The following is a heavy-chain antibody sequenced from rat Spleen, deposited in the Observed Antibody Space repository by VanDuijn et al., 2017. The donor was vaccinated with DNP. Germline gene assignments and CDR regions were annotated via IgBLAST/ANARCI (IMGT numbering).Heavy chain of an antibody. D-gene: IGHD1-1*01. V-gene: IGHV5-20*01. CDR2: ISYDGGSN. CDR3: VREDKGVNA. J-gene: IGHJ4*01. Sequence: EVQLVESGGGLVQPGRSLKVSCAASGFTFSDYYMAWVRQAPKKGLEWVAYISYDGGSNYYRDSVKGRFTISRDNAKSTLYLQMSKLGSEDTAIYYCVREDKGVNAWGQGASVTVSS. CDR1: GFTFSDYY.